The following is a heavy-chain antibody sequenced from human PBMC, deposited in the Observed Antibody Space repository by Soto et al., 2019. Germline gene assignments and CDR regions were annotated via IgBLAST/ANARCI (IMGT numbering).Heavy chain of an antibody. CDR3: ANIPFTLVAATATSFL. J-gene: IGHJ4*02. V-gene: IGHV3-23*01. Sequence: PGGSLRLSCAASGFTFSSYAMSWVRQAPGKGLEWVSAISGSGGSTYYADSVKGRFTISRDNSKNTLYLQMNSLRAEDTAVYYCANIPFTLVAATATSFLWGQGTLVTVSS. CDR1: GFTFSSYA. D-gene: IGHD2-15*01. CDR2: ISGSGGST.